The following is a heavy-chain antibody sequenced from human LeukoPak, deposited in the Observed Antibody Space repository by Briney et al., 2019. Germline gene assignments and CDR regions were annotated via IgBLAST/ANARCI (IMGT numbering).Heavy chain of an antibody. V-gene: IGHV4-34*01. CDR2: INPSGST. CDR3: ARGYSPGSYFKY. CDR1: GASFSGHY. J-gene: IGHJ4*02. D-gene: IGHD3-10*01. Sequence: SETLSLTCTVYGASFSGHYWTWIRQPPGKGLEWIGEINPSGSTNYNPSLKSRVTISVDTSKNEFSLKLRSVTAADMAVYYCARGYSPGSYFKYWGQGALVTVPS.